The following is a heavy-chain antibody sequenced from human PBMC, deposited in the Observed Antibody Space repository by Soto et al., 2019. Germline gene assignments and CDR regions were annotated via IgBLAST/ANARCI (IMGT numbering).Heavy chain of an antibody. Sequence: VQLVESGGGVVQPGGSLRLSCTTSGFTFNTYGMHWVRQAPGKGLEWVAIIWYDGSNKYYADSVKGRFTISRDNSKNTLYLAMHSLRAEDTALYYCARADCTGAYCYSWPFNDGVDVWGQGTTVTVSS. CDR3: ARADCTGAYCYSWPFNDGVDV. V-gene: IGHV3-33*08. J-gene: IGHJ6*02. CDR2: IWYDGSNK. CDR1: GFTFNTYG. D-gene: IGHD2-15*01.